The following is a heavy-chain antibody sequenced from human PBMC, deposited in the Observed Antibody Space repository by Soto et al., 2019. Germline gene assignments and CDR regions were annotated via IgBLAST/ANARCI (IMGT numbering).Heavy chain of an antibody. D-gene: IGHD3-10*01. Sequence: EVQLVESGGGLVQPGGSLRLSCAASGFTFSNYWMSWVRQAPGKGLEWVANIKHDGSEKYYVDSVKGRFTISRDNAKNSLYLQMNGLRAEDTAVYYCARGFLAYYYGSGSQDYWGQRTLVTVSS. J-gene: IGHJ4*02. CDR2: IKHDGSEK. V-gene: IGHV3-7*04. CDR1: GFTFSNYW. CDR3: ARGFLAYYYGSGSQDY.